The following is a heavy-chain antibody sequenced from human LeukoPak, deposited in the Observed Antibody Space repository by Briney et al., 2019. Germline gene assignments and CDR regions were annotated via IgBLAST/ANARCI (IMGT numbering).Heavy chain of an antibody. CDR3: ARVGSSGWYVHPTLDY. CDR1: GYTFSEYY. J-gene: IGHJ4*02. D-gene: IGHD6-19*01. V-gene: IGHV1-2*02. Sequence: ASVKVSCKASGYTFSEYYIHWVRQAPGQGLEWMAWIKPTNGETNYAQKSQDRVTMTRDTSISTAYMELTRLISDDTAVYYCARVGSSGWYVHPTLDYWGQGTLVTVYS. CDR2: IKPTNGET.